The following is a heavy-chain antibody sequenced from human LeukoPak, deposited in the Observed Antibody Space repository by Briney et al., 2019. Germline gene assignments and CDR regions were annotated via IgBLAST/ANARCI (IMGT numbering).Heavy chain of an antibody. CDR2: ISGSGGST. J-gene: IGHJ4*02. Sequence: PGGSLRLSCAASGFTFSSYAMSWVRQAPGKGLEWVSAISGSGGSTYYADSVKGRFTISRDNSKNTLYLQMNSLRAEDTAVYYCARGGRLRFLEWLKKVYDYWGQGTLVTVSS. CDR1: GFTFSSYA. D-gene: IGHD3-3*01. V-gene: IGHV3-23*01. CDR3: ARGGRLRFLEWLKKVYDY.